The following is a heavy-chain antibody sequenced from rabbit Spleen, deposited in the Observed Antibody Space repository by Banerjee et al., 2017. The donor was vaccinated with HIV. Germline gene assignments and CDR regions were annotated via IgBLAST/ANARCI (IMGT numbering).Heavy chain of an antibody. V-gene: IGHV1S45*01. CDR3: ARDLDGVIGWNFGW. CDR2: IEGGSSSFT. J-gene: IGHJ4*01. CDR1: GVSFSGSSY. Sequence: QQQLVESGGGLVKPEGSLTLTCIASGVSFSGSSYMCWVRQAPGKGLEWIACIEGGSSSFTYFASWAKGRFTISKTSSTTVTLQMTSLTAADTATYFCARDLDGVIGWNFGWWGPGTLVTVS. D-gene: IGHD1-1*01.